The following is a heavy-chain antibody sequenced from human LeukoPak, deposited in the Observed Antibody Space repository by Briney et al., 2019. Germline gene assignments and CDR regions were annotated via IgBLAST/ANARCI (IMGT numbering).Heavy chain of an antibody. V-gene: IGHV4-59*01. J-gene: IGHJ4*02. D-gene: IGHD2-15*01. CDR2: IYDSGNT. Sequence: PSETLSLTCTVSGGSISSYYWSWIRQPPGKGLKWIGYIYDSGNTNYNPSLKSRVTISVDTSKNQFSLKLSSVTAADTAVYYCATRSTGVAATFDSWGQGALVTVSS. CDR1: GGSISSYY. CDR3: ATRSTGVAATFDS.